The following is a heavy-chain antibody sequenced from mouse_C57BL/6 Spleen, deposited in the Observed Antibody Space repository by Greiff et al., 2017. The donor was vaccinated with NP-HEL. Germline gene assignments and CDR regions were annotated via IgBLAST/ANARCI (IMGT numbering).Heavy chain of an antibody. V-gene: IGHV5-4*03. CDR3: ARFYGSSLYFDY. D-gene: IGHD1-1*01. CDR2: ISDGGSYT. CDR1: GFTFSSYA. Sequence: EVKLMESGGGLVKPGGSLKLSCAASGFTFSSYAMSWVRQTPEKRLEWVATISDGGSYTYYPDNVKGRFTISRDNAKNNLYLQMSHLKSEDTAMYYCARFYGSSLYFDYWGQGTTLTVSS. J-gene: IGHJ2*01.